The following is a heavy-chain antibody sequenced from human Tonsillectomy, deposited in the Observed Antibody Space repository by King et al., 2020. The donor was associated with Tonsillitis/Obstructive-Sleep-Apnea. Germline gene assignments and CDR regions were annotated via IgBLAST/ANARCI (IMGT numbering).Heavy chain of an antibody. Sequence: VQLVESGGGLIQPGESLRLSCAASGFTVSRNYMSWVRQAPGKGLEWVSVIYSGGSTHYADSVKGRFTISRDNSKNTLHLQMNSLRAEDTAVYYCASSPVSVRSFYFDSGGQGTLVTVSS. CDR2: IYSGGST. CDR1: GFTVSRNY. J-gene: IGHJ4*02. D-gene: IGHD3-16*01. CDR3: ASSPVSVRSFYFDS. V-gene: IGHV3-53*01.